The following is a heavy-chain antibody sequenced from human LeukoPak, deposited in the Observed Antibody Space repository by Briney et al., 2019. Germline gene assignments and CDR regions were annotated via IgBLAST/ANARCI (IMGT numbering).Heavy chain of an antibody. Sequence: SETLSLTCTVSGGSISSSSYYWGWIRQPPGKGLEWIGSIYYSGSTYYNPSLKSRVTISVDTSKNQFSLKLSSVTAADTAVYYCARLSALRRIDYWGQGTLVTVSS. CDR3: ARLSALRRIDY. V-gene: IGHV4-39*07. CDR1: GGSISSSSYY. D-gene: IGHD4-17*01. CDR2: IYYSGST. J-gene: IGHJ4*02.